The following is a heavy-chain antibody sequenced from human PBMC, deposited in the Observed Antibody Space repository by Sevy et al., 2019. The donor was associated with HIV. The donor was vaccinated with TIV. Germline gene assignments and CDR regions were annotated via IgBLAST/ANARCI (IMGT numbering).Heavy chain of an antibody. Sequence: GGSLRLSCAASGFRFSNYTISWVRQAPGKGLEWVTVISERGGTTYYADSVKGRFTISRDNSKNTVHLQMNSLSLEDTAVYYCVCKHPYGSSWYYSDYWGQGTLVTVSS. J-gene: IGHJ4*02. CDR1: GFRFSNYT. CDR3: VCKHPYGSSWYYSDY. V-gene: IGHV3-23*01. CDR2: ISERGGTT. D-gene: IGHD6-13*01.